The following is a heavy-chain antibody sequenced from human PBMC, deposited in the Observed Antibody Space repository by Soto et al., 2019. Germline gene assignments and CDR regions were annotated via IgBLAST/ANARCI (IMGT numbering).Heavy chain of an antibody. CDR1: GYTFINFD. CDR3: ARMASAGKLNWFEP. CDR2: MNPGSGKT. V-gene: IGHV1-8*02. D-gene: IGHD6-13*01. J-gene: IGHJ5*02. Sequence: ASVKVSCKASGYTFINFDISWVRQASGQGLEWLGWMNPGSGKTGYASKFQGRVAMTRDASTGTSHLDLSSLTSDDTAVYYCARMASAGKLNWFEPLGPGTLGTVSS.